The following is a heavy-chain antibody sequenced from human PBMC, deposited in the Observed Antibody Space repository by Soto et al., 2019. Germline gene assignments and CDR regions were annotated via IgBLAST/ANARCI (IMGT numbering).Heavy chain of an antibody. D-gene: IGHD6-19*01. Sequence: EVQLLESGGGLVQRGGSLRLSCAASGFTFSNYPMSWVRQAPGKGLEWVSVISGSGAFYADSVKGRFTISRDHSKITLYLQMNRLRGDDTAVYYCAKDSGGGSVSGWSHDSCGQGPFVSVSA. CDR3: AKDSGGGSVSGWSHDS. V-gene: IGHV3-23*01. J-gene: IGHJ4*02. CDR2: ISGSGA. CDR1: GFTFSNYP.